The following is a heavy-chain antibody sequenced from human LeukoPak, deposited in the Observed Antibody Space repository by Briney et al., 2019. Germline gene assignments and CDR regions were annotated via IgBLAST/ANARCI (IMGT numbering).Heavy chain of an antibody. D-gene: IGHD3-10*01. CDR1: GFTFSSFA. Sequence: PGGSLRLSCAASGFTFSSFAMHWVRQAPGKGLEWAALMSNDDGAKHYANSVKGRFTVSRDNSKSTLYLEMNSLRAEDTAVYSCARGNGPGSFLIDYLGQGALVTVSS. CDR2: MSNDDGAK. J-gene: IGHJ4*02. V-gene: IGHV3-30-3*01. CDR3: ARGNGPGSFLIDY.